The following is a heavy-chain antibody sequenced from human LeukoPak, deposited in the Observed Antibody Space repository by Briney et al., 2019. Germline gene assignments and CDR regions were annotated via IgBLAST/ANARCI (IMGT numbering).Heavy chain of an antibody. V-gene: IGHV5-51*01. J-gene: IGHJ4*02. Sequence: GESLQISCKGCGYSFTSHWIAWVRQMPWKGLEWMGIIYPGDSDTTYSPSFQGQVTISADKSISTAYLQWSSLKASDTAMYYCARHGDSNWYFDYWGQGTLVTVSS. D-gene: IGHD6-13*01. CDR3: ARHGDSNWYFDY. CDR1: GYSFTSHW. CDR2: IYPGDSDT.